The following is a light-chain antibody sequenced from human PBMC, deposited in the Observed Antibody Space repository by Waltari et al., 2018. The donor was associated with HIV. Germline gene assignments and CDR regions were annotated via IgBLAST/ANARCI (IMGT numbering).Light chain of an antibody. CDR2: WAS. CDR1: QSVLYNSSNKNY. CDR3: QQYYSIPIT. V-gene: IGKV4-1*01. Sequence: DIVMTKSPASVSVSLGERVTINCTSRQSVLYNSSNKNYLVWYPQKSGRPPKVHLSWASTRESVVPDRFSGSGSGTQFSLTVSSLQADDVAVYYCQQYYSIPITFGQGTRLDIK. J-gene: IGKJ5*01.